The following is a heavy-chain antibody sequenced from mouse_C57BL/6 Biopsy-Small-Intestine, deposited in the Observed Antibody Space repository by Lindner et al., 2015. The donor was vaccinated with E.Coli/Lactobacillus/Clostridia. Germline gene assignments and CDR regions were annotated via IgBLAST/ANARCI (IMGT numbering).Heavy chain of an antibody. CDR1: GYSFTGYY. J-gene: IGHJ4*01. CDR3: ARYPYYTNPYAMDY. Sequence: VQLQESGPELVKPGASVKISCKASGYSFTGYYMNWVKQSPEKGLEWIGEINPSTGGTIYNQKFKAKATLTVDTSSNTAYMQLSSLTTEDSAIYYCARYPYYTNPYAMDYWGQGTSVTVSS. D-gene: IGHD1-1*01. CDR2: INPSTGGT. V-gene: IGHV1-42*01.